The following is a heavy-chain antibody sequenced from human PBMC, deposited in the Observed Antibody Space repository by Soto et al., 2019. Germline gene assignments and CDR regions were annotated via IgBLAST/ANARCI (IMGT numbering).Heavy chain of an antibody. CDR2: IYYSGST. D-gene: IGHD6-19*01. CDR1: GGSISSYY. Sequence: SETLSLTCTVSGGSISSYYWSWIRQPPGNGLEWIGFIYYSGSTNYNPSLKSRVTLSVDMSKNQFSLKLSSVTAADTAVYYCASNGRIAVAPWFDPWGQGTLVTVSS. J-gene: IGHJ5*02. CDR3: ASNGRIAVAPWFDP. V-gene: IGHV4-59*08.